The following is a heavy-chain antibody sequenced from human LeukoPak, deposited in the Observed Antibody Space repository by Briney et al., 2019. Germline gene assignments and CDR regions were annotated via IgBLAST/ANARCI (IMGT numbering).Heavy chain of an antibody. CDR2: IYYSGST. Sequence: SETLSLTCTVSGDPINSYYWSWIRQPPGKGLEWIGHIYYSGSTNCNPSLKSRVTISIDTSKNQFSLKLSSVTAADTAVYYCARTAYARFFDLWGRGTLVTVSS. J-gene: IGHJ2*01. CDR1: GDPINSYY. CDR3: ARTAYARFFDL. V-gene: IGHV4-59*01. D-gene: IGHD2-21*01.